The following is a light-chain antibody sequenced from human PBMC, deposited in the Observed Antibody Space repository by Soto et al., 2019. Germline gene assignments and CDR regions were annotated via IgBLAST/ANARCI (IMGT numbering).Light chain of an antibody. Sequence: QSALTQPASVSGSPEQSITISCTGTSSDVGSYNLVSWYQQYPGKAPKLIIYEGSERPSGISNRFSGSKSGNTASLTISGVRPEDEADYYCCSYTDIALDVVFGGGTKLTVL. CDR3: CSYTDIALDVV. J-gene: IGLJ2*01. CDR2: EGS. V-gene: IGLV2-14*02. CDR1: SSDVGSYNL.